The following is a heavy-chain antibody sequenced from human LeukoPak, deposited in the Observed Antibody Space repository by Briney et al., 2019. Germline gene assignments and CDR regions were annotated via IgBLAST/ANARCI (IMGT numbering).Heavy chain of an antibody. J-gene: IGHJ4*02. CDR2: IYPGDSDT. CDR3: ARGVEINYYDSSGYYGYFDY. CDR1: GYSFTSYW. V-gene: IGHV5-51*01. D-gene: IGHD3-22*01. Sequence: GESLKISCKGSGYSFTSYWIGWGRQMPGKGLEWMGIIYPGDSDTRYSPSFQGQVTISADKSISTAYLQWSSLKASDTAMYYCARGVEINYYDSSGYYGYFDYWGQGTLVTVSS.